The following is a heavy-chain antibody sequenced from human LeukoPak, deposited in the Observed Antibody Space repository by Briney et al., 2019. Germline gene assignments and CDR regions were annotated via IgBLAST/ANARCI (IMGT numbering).Heavy chain of an antibody. CDR3: ARADSSGWQWGPNAFDI. Sequence: GGSLRLSCAASGFTFSSYSMNWVRQAPGKGLEWVSSISSSSSYIYYADSVKGRFTISRDNAKNSLYLQMNSLRAEDTAVYYCARADSSGWQWGPNAFDIWAQGTMVTVSS. D-gene: IGHD6-19*01. V-gene: IGHV3-21*01. CDR2: ISSSSSYI. CDR1: GFTFSSYS. J-gene: IGHJ3*02.